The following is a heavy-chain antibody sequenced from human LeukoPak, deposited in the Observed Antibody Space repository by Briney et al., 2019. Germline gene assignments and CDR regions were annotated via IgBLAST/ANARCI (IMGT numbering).Heavy chain of an antibody. CDR2: VSNGGGNT. Sequence: GGSLGLSCAASGFTFSNYAMSWVRQAPGKGLEWVSGVSNGGGNTHYADSVKGRFTISRDNSKNTVYLQMNSLRAEDTALYYCATYCSSTSCYGTAYWGQGTLVTVSS. V-gene: IGHV3-23*01. CDR1: GFTFSNYA. D-gene: IGHD2-2*01. J-gene: IGHJ4*02. CDR3: ATYCSSTSCYGTAY.